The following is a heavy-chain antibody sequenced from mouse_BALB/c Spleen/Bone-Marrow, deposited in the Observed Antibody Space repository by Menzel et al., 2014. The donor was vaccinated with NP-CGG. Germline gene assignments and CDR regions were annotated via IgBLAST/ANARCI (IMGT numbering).Heavy chain of an antibody. CDR1: GYTFIGYV. CDR2: INPYNDGT. J-gene: IGHJ3*01. Sequence: VHVKQSGAELVKPGASVKMSCKASGYTFIGYVMHWVKQKPGQGLEWIGYINPYNDGTKYNEKFKGKATLTSDKSSSTAYMELSSLTSEDSAVYYCAPGDFAYWGQGTLVTVSA. CDR3: APGDFAY. V-gene: IGHV1-14*01.